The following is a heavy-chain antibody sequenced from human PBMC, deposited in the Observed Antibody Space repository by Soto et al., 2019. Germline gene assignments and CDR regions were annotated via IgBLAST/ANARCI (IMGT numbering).Heavy chain of an antibody. J-gene: IGHJ3*02. V-gene: IGHV1-69*01. CDR2: IIPIFGTA. D-gene: IGHD3-22*01. CDR1: GGSFSSYA. CDR3: ARARSGYYDSSGFAAFDI. Sequence: ASVKVSCKASGGSFSSYASSWGRQARGQGLEWMGGIIPIFGTANYAQKFQGRVTITADESTTTAYMELSSLRSEDTAVYYCARARSGYYDSSGFAAFDIWGQGTMVTVSS.